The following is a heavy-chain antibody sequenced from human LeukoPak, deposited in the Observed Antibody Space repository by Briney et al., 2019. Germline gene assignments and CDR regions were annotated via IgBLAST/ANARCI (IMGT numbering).Heavy chain of an antibody. D-gene: IGHD2-15*01. CDR2: ISTDGTTA. V-gene: IGHV3-74*01. CDR3: GSSKDGYIDY. Sequence: GGSLRLSCAASGLTVVKHYLHWVRQAPGTGLLWVSRISTDGTTALYADSVRGRFTISRDNAKNTLYLQMNSLRGEDTAVYYCGSSKDGYIDYWGQGTLVTVSS. J-gene: IGHJ4*02. CDR1: GLTVVKHY.